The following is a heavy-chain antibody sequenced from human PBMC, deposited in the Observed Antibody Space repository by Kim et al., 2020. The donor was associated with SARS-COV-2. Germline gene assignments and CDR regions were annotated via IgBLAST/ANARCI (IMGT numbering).Heavy chain of an antibody. Sequence: ASVKVSCKVSGYTLTELSIHWVRQAPGKGLEWMGGFDPEDGETKYAQKFQGRVTMTEDTSIDMAYMELSSLRSEDTAVYYCETDPADVVHYGLDVWGQGT. D-gene: IGHD2-2*01. CDR1: GYTLTELS. CDR3: ETDPADVVHYGLDV. V-gene: IGHV1-24*01. J-gene: IGHJ6*02. CDR2: FDPEDGET.